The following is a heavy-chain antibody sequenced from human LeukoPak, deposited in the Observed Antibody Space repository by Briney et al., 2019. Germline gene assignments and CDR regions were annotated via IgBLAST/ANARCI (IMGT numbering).Heavy chain of an antibody. V-gene: IGHV3-48*01. Sequence: GGSLRLSCAASGFTFSSYSMNWVRQAPGKGLEWVSYISSSSSTIYYADSVKGRFTISRDNAKNSLYLQMNSLRAEDTAVYYCARRASTERGHSYGLDYWGQGTLVTVSS. J-gene: IGHJ4*02. CDR3: ARRASTERGHSYGLDY. CDR1: GFTFSSYS. CDR2: ISSSSSTI. D-gene: IGHD5-18*01.